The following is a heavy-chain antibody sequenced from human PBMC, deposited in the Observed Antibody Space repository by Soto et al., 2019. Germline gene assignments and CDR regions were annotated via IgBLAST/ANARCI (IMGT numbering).Heavy chain of an antibody. Sequence: PGGSLRLSCAASGFTFSDYAMSWVRQAPGKGLEWVSAFRGGGGSTFYADSVRGRFTISRDNAKSTLYLQMNSLRAEDTAVYHCEKIGWSEVAGWELAYWGQRTLVTVSS. CDR2: FRGGGGST. J-gene: IGHJ4*02. CDR3: EKIGWSEVAGWELAY. D-gene: IGHD6-19*01. V-gene: IGHV3-23*01. CDR1: GFTFSDYA.